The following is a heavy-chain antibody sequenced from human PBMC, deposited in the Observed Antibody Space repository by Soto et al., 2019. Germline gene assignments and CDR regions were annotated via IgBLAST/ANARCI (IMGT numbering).Heavy chain of an antibody. J-gene: IGHJ5*02. CDR2: MNPNSGNT. CDR3: ARDRKVAGFWSSYPRWFDP. CDR1: GYTFTSYD. V-gene: IGHV1-8*01. D-gene: IGHD3-3*01. Sequence: QVQLVQCGAEVKKPGASVKVSCKASGYTFTSYDIIWVRQATGQGLEWMGWMNPNSGNTGYAQKFQGRVTMTRNTSISTAYMELSSLRSEDTAVYYCARDRKVAGFWSSYPRWFDPWGQGTLVTVSS.